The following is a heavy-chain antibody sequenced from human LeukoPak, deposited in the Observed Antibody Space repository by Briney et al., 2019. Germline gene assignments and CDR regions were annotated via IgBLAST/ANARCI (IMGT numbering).Heavy chain of an antibody. D-gene: IGHD3-10*01. V-gene: IGHV3-48*04. CDR3: ARDGSGLDH. CDR2: ISSSSSTI. Sequence: GRSPRLSCAASGFTFSSYSMNWVRQAPGKGLEWVSYISSSSSTIYYADSVKGRFTISRDNAKNSLYLQMNSLRAEDTAVYYCARDGSGLDHWGQGTLVTVSS. J-gene: IGHJ5*02. CDR1: GFTFSSYS.